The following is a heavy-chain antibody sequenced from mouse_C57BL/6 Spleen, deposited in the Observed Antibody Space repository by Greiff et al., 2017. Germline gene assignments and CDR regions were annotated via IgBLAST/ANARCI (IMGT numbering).Heavy chain of an antibody. CDR2: IYPGSGST. D-gene: IGHD1-1*01. V-gene: IGHV1-55*01. CDR1: GYTFTSYW. J-gene: IGHJ2*01. CDR3: ASTTVVATRNYFDY. Sequence: QVQLQQPGAELVKPGASVKMSCQASGYTFTSYWITWVKQRPGQGLEWIGDIYPGSGSTNYNEKFKSKATLTVDTSSSTAYMQLSSLTSEDSAVYYCASTTVVATRNYFDYWGQGTTLTVSS.